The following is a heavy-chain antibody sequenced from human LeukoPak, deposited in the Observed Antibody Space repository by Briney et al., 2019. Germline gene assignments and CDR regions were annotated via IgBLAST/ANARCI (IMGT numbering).Heavy chain of an antibody. Sequence: GGSLRLSCAASGFTIGPYAMYWVRQGPGRGLEWVSVIAADGSGTFYADSVRGRFTTSRDNSKNSLYLQMNGLTSEDTALYYCATWAFYHNLDVWGQGTTVIVSS. V-gene: IGHV3-43*02. CDR1: GFTIGPYA. J-gene: IGHJ6*02. CDR2: IAADGSGT. CDR3: ATWAFYHNLDV. D-gene: IGHD2/OR15-2a*01.